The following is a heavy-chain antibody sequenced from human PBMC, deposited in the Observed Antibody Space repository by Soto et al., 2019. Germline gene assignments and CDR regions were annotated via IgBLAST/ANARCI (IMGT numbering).Heavy chain of an antibody. CDR3: ATGRWGPNGMDV. V-gene: IGHV4-31*03. CDR2: IYYSGST. CDR1: GGSISSGGYY. J-gene: IGHJ6*02. Sequence: QVQLQESGPGLVKPSQTLSLTCTVSGGSISSGGYYWSWIRQHPGKGLEWIGYIYYSGSTYYNPSLKSRVTISVDTSKHQFSLKLSSVTAADTAVYDCATGRWGPNGMDVWGQGTTVTVSS. D-gene: IGHD7-27*01.